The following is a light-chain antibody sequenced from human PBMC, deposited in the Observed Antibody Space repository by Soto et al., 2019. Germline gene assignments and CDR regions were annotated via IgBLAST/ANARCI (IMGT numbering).Light chain of an antibody. Sequence: QSVLTQPASVSGSPGQSITISCTGTSSDVGGYNYVSWYQQHPGKAPKLMIYEVSNRPSGVSNRFSGSKSGNTASLTISGLQAEDEADYYCSSYTSSILPVFGGGTKLTVL. CDR1: SSDVGGYNY. V-gene: IGLV2-14*01. CDR2: EVS. CDR3: SSYTSSILPV. J-gene: IGLJ2*01.